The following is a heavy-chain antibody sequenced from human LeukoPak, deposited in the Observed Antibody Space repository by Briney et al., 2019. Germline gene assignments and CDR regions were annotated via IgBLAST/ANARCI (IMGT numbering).Heavy chain of an antibody. CDR1: GFTFSSYG. J-gene: IGHJ4*02. CDR3: AKAAVVVAATLYPFDY. CDR2: IWYDGSNK. Sequence: GGSLRLSCAASGFTFSSYGMHWVRQAPGKGLEWVAVIWYDGSNKYYADSVKGRFTISRDNSKNTLYLQMNSLRAEDTAVYYCAKAAVVVAATLYPFDYWGQGTLVTVSS. D-gene: IGHD2-15*01. V-gene: IGHV3-33*06.